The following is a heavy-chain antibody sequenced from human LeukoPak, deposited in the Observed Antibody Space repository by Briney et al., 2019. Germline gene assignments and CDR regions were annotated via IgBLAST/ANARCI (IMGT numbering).Heavy chain of an antibody. CDR1: GFTFDDYA. CDR2: ISWNSGSI. Sequence: PGGSLRLSCAASGFTFDDYAMHWVRHAPGKGLEWVSGISWNSGSIGYADSVKGRFTISRDNAKNSLYLQMNSLRAEDTALYYCAKDIGAGSWLDYWAREPWSPSPQ. V-gene: IGHV3-9*01. D-gene: IGHD6-13*01. CDR3: AKDIGAGSWLDY. J-gene: IGHJ4*02.